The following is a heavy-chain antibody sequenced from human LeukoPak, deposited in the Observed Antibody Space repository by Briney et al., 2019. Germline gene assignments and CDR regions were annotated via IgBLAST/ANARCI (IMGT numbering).Heavy chain of an antibody. D-gene: IGHD3-22*01. V-gene: IGHV1-46*01. CDR1: GYTFTSYY. Sequence: ASVKVSCTASGYTFTSYYIHWVRQAPGQGLEWMGIINPSSGSTSYAQKFQGRVTMTRDTSTSTVYMELSSLASEDTAVFYCARGPNYYDSNGYDDAFDIWGQGTMVTVSS. CDR3: ARGPNYYDSNGYDDAFDI. CDR2: INPSSGST. J-gene: IGHJ3*02.